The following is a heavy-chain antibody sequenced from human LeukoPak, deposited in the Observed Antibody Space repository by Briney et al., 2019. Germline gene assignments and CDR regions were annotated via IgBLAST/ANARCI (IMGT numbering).Heavy chain of an antibody. D-gene: IGHD2-15*01. V-gene: IGHV3-30-3*01. CDR3: ARSRGSPNSGEDAFDI. J-gene: IGHJ3*02. CDR2: MSYGGTYK. CDR1: GFTFSSYA. Sequence: GGSLRLSCAASGFTFSSYAMHWVRQDPGKGLGWVAVMSYGGTYKYYADSVKGRFTISRDNSKNTVYLQMNSLRGEDTAVYYCARSRGSPNSGEDAFDIWGQGTVVTVSS.